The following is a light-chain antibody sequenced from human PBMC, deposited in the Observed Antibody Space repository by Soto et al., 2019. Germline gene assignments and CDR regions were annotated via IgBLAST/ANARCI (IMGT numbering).Light chain of an antibody. J-gene: IGKJ5*01. CDR2: GAS. V-gene: IGKV3D-15*01. Sequence: IVLTQSPVTLSLYPGERATLSCRASQSVSGYLVWYQQKPGQAPRLLIYGASSRATGIPDRFSGSGSGTEFTLTISSLQSEDFAVYYCQQYKDWPLITFGQGTRLEIK. CDR1: QSVSGY. CDR3: QQYKDWPLIT.